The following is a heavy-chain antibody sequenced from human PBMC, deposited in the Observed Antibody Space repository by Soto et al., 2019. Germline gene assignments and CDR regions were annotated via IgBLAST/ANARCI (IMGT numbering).Heavy chain of an antibody. Sequence: GGSLRLSCAASGFTFSSYAMSWVRQAPGKGLEWVSAISGSGGNTYYADSVKGRFTISRDNSKNTLYLQMNSLRVEDTAVYYCAEANFRGGFCTNGVCYGTDCWGQGTLVTVSS. J-gene: IGHJ4*02. CDR2: ISGSGGNT. D-gene: IGHD2-8*01. CDR3: AEANFRGGFCTNGVCYGTDC. CDR1: GFTFSSYA. V-gene: IGHV3-23*01.